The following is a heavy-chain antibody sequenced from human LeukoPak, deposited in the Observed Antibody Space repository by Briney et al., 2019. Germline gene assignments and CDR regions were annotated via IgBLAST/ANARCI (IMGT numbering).Heavy chain of an antibody. D-gene: IGHD2-15*01. CDR3: AKSSCSGGSCYWPQRDYYYYYGMDV. CDR2: IYHSGST. J-gene: IGHJ6*02. CDR1: GVSISSSNW. V-gene: IGHV4-4*02. Sequence: SETLSLTCAVSGVSISSSNWWSWVRQPPGKGLEWIGEIYHSGSTNYNPSLKSRVTISVDKSKNQFSLKLSSVTAADTAVYYCAKSSCSGGSCYWPQRDYYYYYGMDVWGQGTTVTVSS.